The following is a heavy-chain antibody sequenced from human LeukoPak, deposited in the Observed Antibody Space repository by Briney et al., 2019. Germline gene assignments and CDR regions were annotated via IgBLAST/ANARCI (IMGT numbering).Heavy chain of an antibody. Sequence: SETLSLTCTVSGGSISSYYWSWIRQPPGKGLEWIGYIFYSGDTNYNPSLKSRVTISVDTSKNQFSLKLTSVSAADTAVYYCARINDYGGNSVAYWGRGTLVTVSS. V-gene: IGHV4-59*01. D-gene: IGHD4-23*01. CDR1: GGSISSYY. J-gene: IGHJ4*02. CDR2: IFYSGDT. CDR3: ARINDYGGNSVAY.